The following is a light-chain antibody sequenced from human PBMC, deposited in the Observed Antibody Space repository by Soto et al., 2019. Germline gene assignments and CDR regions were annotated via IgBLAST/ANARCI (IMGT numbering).Light chain of an antibody. J-gene: IGKJ4*01. CDR2: GAS. V-gene: IGKV3-20*01. CDR1: QSVSSSY. CDR3: QQYGRSPST. Sequence: EIMLTPSAASVFRSSEEIAHLFCXXSQSVSSSYLAWYQQKPGQAPRLLIYGASSRATGIPDRFSGSGSGTDFTLTISRLEPEDFAVYYCQQYGRSPSTFGGGTKVDNK.